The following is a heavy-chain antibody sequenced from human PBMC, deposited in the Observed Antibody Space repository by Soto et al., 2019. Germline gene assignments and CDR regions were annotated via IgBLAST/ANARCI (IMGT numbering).Heavy chain of an antibody. D-gene: IGHD3-22*01. Sequence: SETLSLTCAVYGGSFSGYYWSWIRQPPGKGLEWIGEINHSGSTNYNPSLKSRVTISVDTSKYQFSLKLSSVTAADTAVYYCARSSGYSPNYYYGMDVWGQGTTVTVSS. V-gene: IGHV4-34*01. CDR1: GGSFSGYY. CDR3: ARSSGYSPNYYYGMDV. CDR2: INHSGST. J-gene: IGHJ6*02.